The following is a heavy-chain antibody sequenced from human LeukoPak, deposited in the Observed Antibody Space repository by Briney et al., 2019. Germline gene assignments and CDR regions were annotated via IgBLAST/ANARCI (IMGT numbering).Heavy chain of an antibody. CDR2: ISAYNGNT. V-gene: IGHV1-18*01. J-gene: IGHJ4*02. CDR1: VYTFTSYG. CDR3: TSGYYDSSLDY. D-gene: IGHD3-22*01. Sequence: ASVKVSFKASVYTFTSYGISWVRQAPGQGLEWMGWISAYNGNTNYAQKIQGRVTMTTDTSTSTAYMELRSLRSDDTAVYYCTSGYYDSSLDYWGQGTLVTVSS.